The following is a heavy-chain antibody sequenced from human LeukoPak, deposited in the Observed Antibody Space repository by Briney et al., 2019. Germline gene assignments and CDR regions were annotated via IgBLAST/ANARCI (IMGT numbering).Heavy chain of an antibody. Sequence: SETLALTCTVSAYSISSDYYWGWIRQPPGKGLEWIGGIYHGGSTSYNPSLKSRVTISVDTSKNQFSLKLSSVTAADTAVYYCASAANYGSGTYYFDYWGQGTLVTVSS. CDR3: ASAANYGSGTYYFDY. CDR2: IYHGGST. V-gene: IGHV4-38-2*02. CDR1: AYSISSDYY. J-gene: IGHJ4*02. D-gene: IGHD3-10*01.